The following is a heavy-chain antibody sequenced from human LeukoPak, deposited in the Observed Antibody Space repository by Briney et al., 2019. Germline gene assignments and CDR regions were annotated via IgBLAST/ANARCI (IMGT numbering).Heavy chain of an antibody. V-gene: IGHV3-73*01. CDR1: GFTFSGSA. CDR2: IRSKANSYAT. J-gene: IGHJ4*02. D-gene: IGHD5-18*01. Sequence: GGSLRLSCAASGFTFSGSAMHWVRQASGKGREWVGRIRSKANSYATAYAASVKGRFTISRDDSKNTAYLQMNSLKTEDTAVYYCTRSGYSYGSFDYWGQGTLVTVSS. CDR3: TRSGYSYGSFDY.